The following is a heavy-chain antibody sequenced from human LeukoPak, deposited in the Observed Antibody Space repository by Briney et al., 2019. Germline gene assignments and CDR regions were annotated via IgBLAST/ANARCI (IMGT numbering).Heavy chain of an antibody. D-gene: IGHD2-8*01. J-gene: IGHJ3*02. CDR3: AVENGAFDI. CDR1: GGSFSGYY. CDR2: INHSGST. V-gene: IGHV4-34*01. Sequence: SETLSLTCAVYGGSFSGYYWNWIRQPPGKGLEWIGEINHSGSTNYNPSLKSRVTISVDTSKNQFSLKLSSVTAADTAVYYCAVENGAFDIWGQGTMLTVSS.